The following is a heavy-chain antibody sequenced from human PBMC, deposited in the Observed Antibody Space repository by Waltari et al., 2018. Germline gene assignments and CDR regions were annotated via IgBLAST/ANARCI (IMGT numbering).Heavy chain of an antibody. J-gene: IGHJ6*02. CDR3: SRSLDI. CDR1: GFTFSDHW. V-gene: IGHV3-7*01. CDR2: INQDGSEK. Sequence: EVQLLESGGGLVQVGGSLRLSCTVSGFTFSDHWMDWVRQTPGKGQEWVANINQDGSEKYYVDSVRGRFTISRDNAKNSVYLQINSLRDEDTAVYYCSRSLDIWGQGTTVTVSS.